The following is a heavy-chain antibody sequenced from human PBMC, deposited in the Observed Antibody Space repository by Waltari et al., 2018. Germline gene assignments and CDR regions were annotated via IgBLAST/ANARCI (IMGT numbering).Heavy chain of an antibody. CDR1: NFYIRDGYF. CDR2: IYHSGTT. V-gene: IGHV4-38-2*02. Sequence: QVQLQESGPGLVTPSETLSLTCAVSNFYIRDGYFWGWIRQSPGKGLEWIGSIYHSGTTHYNPSLESRVTISVDRSRNQFSLKVTSVSAADTAVYFCARDQRFLESLYPYYYALDAWGRGITVTVSS. D-gene: IGHD3-3*01. J-gene: IGHJ6*02. CDR3: ARDQRFLESLYPYYYALDA.